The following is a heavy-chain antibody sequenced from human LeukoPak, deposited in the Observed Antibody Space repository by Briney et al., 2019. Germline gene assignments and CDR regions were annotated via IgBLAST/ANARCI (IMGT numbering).Heavy chain of an antibody. Sequence: SETLSLTCTVSGGSISSYYWSWIRQPPGKGLEWIGYIYYSGSTNYNPSLKSRVTISVDTSKNQFSLKLSSVTAADTAVYYCARVAGEVRGVHGDLFDYWDQGTLVTVSS. CDR2: IYYSGST. CDR1: GGSISSYY. CDR3: ARVAGEVRGVHGDLFDY. V-gene: IGHV4-59*01. D-gene: IGHD3-10*01. J-gene: IGHJ4*02.